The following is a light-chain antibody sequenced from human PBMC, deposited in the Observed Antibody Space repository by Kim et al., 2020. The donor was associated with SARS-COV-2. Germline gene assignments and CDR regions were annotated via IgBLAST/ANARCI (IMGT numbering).Light chain of an antibody. Sequence: QSALTQPASVSGSPGQSITISCTGTSSDIGDYNYVSWYQQHPGKAPKAMIYGVSKRPSGVSNRFSGSKSGNTASLTISGLQAEDEADYYCSSYTRGSTLIFGGGTQLTVL. J-gene: IGLJ2*01. V-gene: IGLV2-14*01. CDR2: GVS. CDR1: SSDIGDYNY. CDR3: SSYTRGSTLI.